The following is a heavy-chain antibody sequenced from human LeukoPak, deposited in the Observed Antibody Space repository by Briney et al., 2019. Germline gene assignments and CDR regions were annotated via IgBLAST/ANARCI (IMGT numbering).Heavy chain of an antibody. CDR3: ARAYSSSWYLYYFDY. D-gene: IGHD6-13*01. CDR2: ISPRGGGT. V-gene: IGHV3-23*01. CDR1: GFTISNHG. Sequence: GGSLRLSCAASGFTISNHGMNWVRQAPGKGLEWLSGISPRGGGTYYADSVKGRFTISRDDSKNTLYLQMNSLRAEDTAVYYCARAYSSSWYLYYFDYWGQGTLVTVSS. J-gene: IGHJ4*02.